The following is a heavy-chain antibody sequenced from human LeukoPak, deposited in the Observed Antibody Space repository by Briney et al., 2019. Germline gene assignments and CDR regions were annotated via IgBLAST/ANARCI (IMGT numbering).Heavy chain of an antibody. CDR3: ARDATARTYYYDSSGRTKFDY. J-gene: IGHJ4*02. CDR2: INWNGGTT. V-gene: IGHV3-20*04. D-gene: IGHD3-22*01. CDR1: GFTFDDYA. Sequence: GGSLRLSCAASGFTFDDYAMHWVRQVTGKGLEWVSGINWNGGTTNYADSVKGRFTISRDNAKNSLYLQMNSLRAEDTALYYCARDATARTYYYDSSGRTKFDYWGQGSLVTVSS.